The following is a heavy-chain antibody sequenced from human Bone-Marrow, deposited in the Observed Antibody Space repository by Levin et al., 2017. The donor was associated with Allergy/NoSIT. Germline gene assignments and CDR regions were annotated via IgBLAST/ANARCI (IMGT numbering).Heavy chain of an antibody. CDR1: GFTFSSYW. J-gene: IGHJ4*02. CDR3: ARAPYYYDSSGYYGFEGFDY. CDR2: IKQDGSEK. Sequence: PGGSLRLSCAASGFTFSSYWMSWVRQAPGKGLEWVANIKQDGSEKYYVDSVKGRFTISRDNAKNSLYLQMNSLRAEDTAVYYCARAPYYYDSSGYYGFEGFDYWGQGTLVTVSS. V-gene: IGHV3-7*01. D-gene: IGHD3-22*01.